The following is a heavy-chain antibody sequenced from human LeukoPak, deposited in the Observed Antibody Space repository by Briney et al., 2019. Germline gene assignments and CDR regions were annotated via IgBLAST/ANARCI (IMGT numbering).Heavy chain of an antibody. V-gene: IGHV1-18*01. J-gene: IGHJ3*02. CDR2: ISAYNGNT. CDR1: GYTFTSYG. D-gene: IGHD3-22*01. CDR3: ARVVYDSSGYQHAFDI. Sequence: ASVKVSCKASGYTFTSYGISWVRQAPGQGLEWMGWISAYNGNTNYAQKLQGRVTMTTDTSTSTAYMELRSLRSDDTAVYYCARVVYDSSGYQHAFDIWGQGTMVTVSS.